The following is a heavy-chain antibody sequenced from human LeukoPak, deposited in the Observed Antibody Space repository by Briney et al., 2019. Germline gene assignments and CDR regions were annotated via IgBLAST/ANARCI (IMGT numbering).Heavy chain of an antibody. CDR2: IYSGNGT. D-gene: IGHD5-24*01. CDR3: ARERRDYNSGDAFDI. V-gene: IGHV3-66*01. CDR1: GXTVSSNY. J-gene: IGHJ3*02. Sequence: GGSLRLSCAASGXTVSSNYMSWVRQAPGKGLEWVSVIYSGNGTYYSDSVEGRFTISRDYYKNTLQLQMNSLRAEDTAVYYYARERRDYNSGDAFDIWGQGTMVTVSS.